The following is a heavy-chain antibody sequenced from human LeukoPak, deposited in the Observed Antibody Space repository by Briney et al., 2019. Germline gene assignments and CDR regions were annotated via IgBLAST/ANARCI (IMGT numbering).Heavy chain of an antibody. Sequence: SVKVSCKASGGTFSSYAISWVRQAPGQGLEWMGGIIPIFGTANYAQKFQGRVTITTDESTSTVYMELSSLRSEDTAVYYCAISGSYTYYYYYMDVWGKGTTVTVSS. J-gene: IGHJ6*03. V-gene: IGHV1-69*05. CDR1: GGTFSSYA. D-gene: IGHD1-26*01. CDR3: AISGSYTYYYYYMDV. CDR2: IIPIFGTA.